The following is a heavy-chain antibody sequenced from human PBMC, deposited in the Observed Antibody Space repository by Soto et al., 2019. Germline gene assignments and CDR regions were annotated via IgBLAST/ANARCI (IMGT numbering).Heavy chain of an antibody. CDR1: GYTFTSYG. D-gene: IGHD6-13*01. CDR2: INAGNGNT. J-gene: IGHJ4*02. Sequence: ASVKVSCKASGYTFTSYGISWVRQAPGQRLEWMGWINAGNGNTKYSQKLQGRVTITRDTSASTAYMELSSLRSEDTAVYYCARVGVSSSWYYYWGQGTLVTVSS. V-gene: IGHV1-3*01. CDR3: ARVGVSSSWYYY.